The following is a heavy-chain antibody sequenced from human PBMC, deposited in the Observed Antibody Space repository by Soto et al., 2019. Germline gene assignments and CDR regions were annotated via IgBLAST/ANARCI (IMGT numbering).Heavy chain of an antibody. D-gene: IGHD3-10*01. CDR2: IYPGDSDT. J-gene: IGHJ4*02. Sequence: GESLKISCKGSGYSFTSYWIGWVRQMPGKGLEWMGIIYPGDSDTRYSPSFQGQVTISADKSISTAYLQWSSLKASDTAMYYCARRTPYGSGTYYFDYWGQGTLVTVSS. V-gene: IGHV5-51*01. CDR3: ARRTPYGSGTYYFDY. CDR1: GYSFTSYW.